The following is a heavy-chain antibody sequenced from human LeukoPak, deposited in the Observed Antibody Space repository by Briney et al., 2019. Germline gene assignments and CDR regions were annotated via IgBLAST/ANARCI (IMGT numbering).Heavy chain of an antibody. J-gene: IGHJ3*02. CDR3: ARGGYYYDSISLSDAFDI. V-gene: IGHV1-8*03. D-gene: IGHD3-22*01. CDR1: GYTFTSYD. CDR2: MNPNSGKT. Sequence: ASVKVSCKASGYTFTSYDINWVRQATGQGLEWMGWMNPNSGKTGYAQKFQGRVTITRNTSISTAYMELSSLRSEDTAVYYCARGGYYYDSISLSDAFDIWGQGTMVTVSS.